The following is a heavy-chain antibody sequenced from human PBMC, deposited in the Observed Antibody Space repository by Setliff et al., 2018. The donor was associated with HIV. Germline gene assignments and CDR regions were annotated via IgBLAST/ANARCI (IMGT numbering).Heavy chain of an antibody. Sequence: ASVKGSCKASGYTFTGYYLHWVRQAPGQGLEWMGRINPNNGVTFYGQKFQGRVTMTRDTSIMTAYMELGRLTYDDTAVYYCASFRGTGTTRSLDHFDYWGQGTLVTVSS. D-gene: IGHD1-1*01. V-gene: IGHV1-2*06. CDR3: ASFRGTGTTRSLDHFDY. J-gene: IGHJ4*02. CDR2: INPNNGVT. CDR1: GYTFTGYY.